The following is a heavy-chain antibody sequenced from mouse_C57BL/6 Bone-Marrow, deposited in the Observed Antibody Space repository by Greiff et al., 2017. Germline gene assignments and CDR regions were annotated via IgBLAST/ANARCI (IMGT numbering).Heavy chain of an antibody. CDR1: GYTFTDYY. CDR3: ARARGYWYFDV. Sequence: QVQLQQSGAELVRPGASVKLSCKASGYTFTDYYINWVKQRPGQGLEWIARIYPGSGNTYYNEKFKGKATLTAEKSSSTAYMQLSSLTSEDSAVYVCARARGYWYFDVWGTGTTVTVSS. V-gene: IGHV1-76*01. CDR2: IYPGSGNT. J-gene: IGHJ1*03.